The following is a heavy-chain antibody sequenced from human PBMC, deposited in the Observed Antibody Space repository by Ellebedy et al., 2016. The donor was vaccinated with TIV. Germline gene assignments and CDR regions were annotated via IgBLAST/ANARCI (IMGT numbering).Heavy chain of an antibody. J-gene: IGHJ4*02. CDR2: IYYSGST. Sequence: SETLSLXXTVSGGSISSSSYYWGWIRQPPGKGLEWIGSIYYSGSTYYNPSLKSRVTISVDTSKNQFSLKLSAVTAADTAVYYCARYSSSRWGFDYWGQGTLVTVSS. CDR3: ARYSSSRWGFDY. D-gene: IGHD6-6*01. CDR1: GGSISSSSYY. V-gene: IGHV4-39*07.